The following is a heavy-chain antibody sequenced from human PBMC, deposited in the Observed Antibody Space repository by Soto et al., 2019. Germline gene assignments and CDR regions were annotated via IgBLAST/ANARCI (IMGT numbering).Heavy chain of an antibody. Sequence: KTSETLSLTGTVSGGSISSGGYYWSWMRQPPGKGLEWIEYIYYSGSIYYNPSIKSGVIISVDTFKNQFSLKLSSVTAAVSAVYYCARDCSSTSCQYGYEYYGMEVLGQGTTVTVSS. V-gene: IGHV4-30-4*01. CDR1: GGSISSGGYY. D-gene: IGHD2-2*01. CDR3: ARDCSSTSCQYGYEYYGMEV. J-gene: IGHJ6*02. CDR2: IYYSGSI.